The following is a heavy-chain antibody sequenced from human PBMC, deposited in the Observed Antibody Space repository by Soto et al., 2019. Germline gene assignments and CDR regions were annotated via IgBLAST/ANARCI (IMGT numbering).Heavy chain of an antibody. V-gene: IGHV1-69*13. CDR1: GGTFSSYA. J-gene: IGHJ6*02. D-gene: IGHD2-2*01. CDR2: IIPIFGTA. Sequence: SVKVSCKASGGTFSSYAISWVRQAPGQGLEWMGGIIPIFGTANYAQKFQGRVTITADESTSTAYMELSSLRSEDTAVYYCARDQGAEDIVVVPAAAHRNFYYYYGMDVWGQGTTVTVSS. CDR3: ARDQGAEDIVVVPAAAHRNFYYYYGMDV.